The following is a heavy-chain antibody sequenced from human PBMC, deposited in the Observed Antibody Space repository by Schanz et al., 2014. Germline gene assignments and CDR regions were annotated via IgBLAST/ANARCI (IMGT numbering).Heavy chain of an antibody. CDR2: RSYDGSNK. D-gene: IGHD1-20*01. Sequence: PVMSLRLSCTASGFTFRSYAMHWVRQAPCKVLEWVAVRSYDGSNKYYAASVKGRFTISRDNSKNTLDMQMNSLRAEETAGYYCARFPRISGDYFDYWRQGTVDNV. J-gene: IGHJ4*02. V-gene: IGHV3-30*01. CDR3: ARFPRISGDYFDY. CDR1: GFTFRSYA.